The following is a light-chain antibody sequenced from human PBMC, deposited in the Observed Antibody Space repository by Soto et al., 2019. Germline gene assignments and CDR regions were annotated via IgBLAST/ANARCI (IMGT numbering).Light chain of an antibody. CDR3: QQYNSYLFT. Sequence: DLQMTQSPSTLSASVGDRVTITCRASQSISSWLAWYQQRPGKAPKLLIYKASSLESGVPSRFSGSGSGTEFTLTISSLQPDYFATYYCQQYNSYLFTFGPGTKVDIK. J-gene: IGKJ3*01. V-gene: IGKV1-5*03. CDR2: KAS. CDR1: QSISSW.